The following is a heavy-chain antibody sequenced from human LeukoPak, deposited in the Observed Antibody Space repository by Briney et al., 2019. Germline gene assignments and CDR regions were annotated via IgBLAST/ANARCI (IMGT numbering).Heavy chain of an antibody. CDR2: IYTSGST. Sequence: SETLSLTCTVSGGSISSYYWSWIRQPAGKGLEWIGRIYTSGSTNYNPSLKSRVTISVDTSKNQFSLKLSSVTAADTAVYYCARDYYYDSSGYPWGAFDIWGQGTMVTVSS. CDR1: GGSISSYY. V-gene: IGHV4-4*07. D-gene: IGHD3-22*01. J-gene: IGHJ3*02. CDR3: ARDYYYDSSGYPWGAFDI.